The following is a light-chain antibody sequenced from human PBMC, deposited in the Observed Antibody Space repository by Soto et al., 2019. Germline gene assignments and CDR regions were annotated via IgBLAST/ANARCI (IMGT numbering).Light chain of an antibody. Sequence: HSALTQPPSASGSRGQSVTISCTGTSVDINYVSWFQQHPGKAPKLIICEVTKRPSGVPDRFSGSKSGNTASLTVSGLQDDDEADYYCSSYAGRDIWVFGGGTMLTVL. J-gene: IGLJ3*02. V-gene: IGLV2-8*01. CDR1: SVDINY. CDR2: EVT. CDR3: SSYAGRDIWV.